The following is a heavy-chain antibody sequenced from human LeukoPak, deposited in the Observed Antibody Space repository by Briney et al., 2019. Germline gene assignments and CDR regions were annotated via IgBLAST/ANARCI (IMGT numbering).Heavy chain of an antibody. J-gene: IGHJ3*01. D-gene: IGHD2-15*01. CDR1: GFSVGSNY. CDR3: ARDTGSGYCSGGRCRAAFDV. V-gene: IGHV3-53*01. CDR2: IYSGDNS. Sequence: RAGGSLRLSCAASGFSVGSNYMTWVRQAPGKGLEWVSVIYSGDNSYYADSVKGRFTISRDTSKNTLYLQMNSLRAEDTAMYYCARDTGSGYCSGGRCRAAFDVWGQGTMVTVSS.